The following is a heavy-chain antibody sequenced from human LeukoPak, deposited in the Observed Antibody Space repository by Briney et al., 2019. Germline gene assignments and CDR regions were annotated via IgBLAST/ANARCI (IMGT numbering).Heavy chain of an antibody. CDR2: IQYDGSNE. CDR1: GFTFSSYG. Sequence: GRSLRLSCAASGFTFSSYGMHWVRQAPGKGLEWVAYIQYDGSNEQYAHSVKGRFRISRDSSKNIWYLQMNSLRAEDTALYYCARDLSRGAIFWRTHRSDTNWFDPWGQGTLVTVSS. V-gene: IGHV3-30*12. D-gene: IGHD3-9*01. J-gene: IGHJ5*02. CDR3: ARDLSRGAIFWRTHRSDTNWFDP.